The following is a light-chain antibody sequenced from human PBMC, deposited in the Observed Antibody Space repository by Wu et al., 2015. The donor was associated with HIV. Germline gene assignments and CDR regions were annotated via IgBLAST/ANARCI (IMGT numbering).Light chain of an antibody. CDR3: QQYHSWPPLT. V-gene: IGKV3D-20*01. CDR2: DAS. J-gene: IGKJ4*01. CDR1: QSVSSTY. Sequence: EIVLTQSPATLSLSPGERATLSCGASQSVSSTYLAWYQQKPGVAPRLLIYDASSRATGFPARFSGSGSETEFTLTISSMQSEDFAVYYCQQYHSWPPLTFGGGTKVEI.